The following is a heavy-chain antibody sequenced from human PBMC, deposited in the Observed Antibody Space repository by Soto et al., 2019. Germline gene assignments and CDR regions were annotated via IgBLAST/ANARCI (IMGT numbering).Heavy chain of an antibody. J-gene: IGHJ5*02. CDR2: FHHSGTT. D-gene: IGHD2-8*01. V-gene: IGHV4-38-2*01. Sequence: SETLSLTCAVSGYSITTTYHWGWIRRPPGKGLEWIGSFHHSGTTYYNPSLKSRVTISVDTSKNSLSLKLRSATAADTAVYYCASDINDTNRRYEVYWFDPWGQGTLVTVSS. CDR3: ASDINDTNRRYEVYWFDP. CDR1: GYSITTTYH.